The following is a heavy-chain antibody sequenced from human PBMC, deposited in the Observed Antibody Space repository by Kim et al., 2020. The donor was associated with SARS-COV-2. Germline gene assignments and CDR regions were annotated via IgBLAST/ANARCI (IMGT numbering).Heavy chain of an antibody. Sequence: ADSVKGLLPISRDNSKNTLYLQMNGLGAEDTAVYYCARSHSGSYYSAFDYWGQGTLVTVSS. V-gene: IGHV3-30*01. CDR3: ARSHSGSYYSAFDY. D-gene: IGHD1-26*01. J-gene: IGHJ4*02.